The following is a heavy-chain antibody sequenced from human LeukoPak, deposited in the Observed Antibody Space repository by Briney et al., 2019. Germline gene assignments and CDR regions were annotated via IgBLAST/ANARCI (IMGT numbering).Heavy chain of an antibody. Sequence: PSETLSLTCSVSGGSVGSNYWSWVRQPPGKGLEWIGYISYSGDTKYNPSLKSRLSMSVDTSKNQCSLMLTSVTAADTAVFYCARGSGWYPHWGQGTLVTVSS. J-gene: IGHJ1*01. CDR2: ISYSGDT. CDR1: GGSVGSNY. D-gene: IGHD6-19*01. V-gene: IGHV4-59*02. CDR3: ARGSGWYPH.